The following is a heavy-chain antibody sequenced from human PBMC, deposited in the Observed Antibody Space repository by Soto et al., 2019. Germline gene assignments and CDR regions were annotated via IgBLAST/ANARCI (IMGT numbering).Heavy chain of an antibody. J-gene: IGHJ4*02. Sequence: SETLSLTCTVSGGSISSGGYYWSWIRQHPGKGLKWIGYIYYSGSTYYNPSLKSRVTISVDTSKNQFSLKLSSVTAADTAVYYCARRVYSGSGRDYFDYWGQGSLVTVSS. CDR1: GGSISSGGYY. V-gene: IGHV4-31*03. CDR2: IYYSGST. CDR3: ARRVYSGSGRDYFDY. D-gene: IGHD1-26*01.